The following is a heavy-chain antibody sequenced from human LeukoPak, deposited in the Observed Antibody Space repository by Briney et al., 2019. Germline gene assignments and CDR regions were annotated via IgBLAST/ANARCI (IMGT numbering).Heavy chain of an antibody. V-gene: IGHV3-74*01. CDR3: ARGPNSNWSELDF. J-gene: IGHJ4*02. CDR2: ISPTGSTT. D-gene: IGHD6-6*01. CDR1: GFSISGHW. Sequence: GGSLRLSCTASGFSISGHWMHWARQLPGKGLVWVSRISPTGSTTSYADSVKGRFTVSRDNAKNTLYLQVNNLRAEDTAVYYCARGPNSNWSELDFWGQGTLLTVSS.